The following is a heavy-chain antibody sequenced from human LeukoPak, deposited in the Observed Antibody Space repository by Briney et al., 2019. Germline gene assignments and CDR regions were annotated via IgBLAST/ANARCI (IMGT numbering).Heavy chain of an antibody. CDR1: GFTFSSYG. Sequence: PGGSLRLSCAASGFTFSSYGMHWVRQAPGKGLEWVALISYDGGNKYYADSVKGRFTISRDNSKNTLYLQMNSLRAEDTAVYYCAKDAPDILTGYFDYWGQGTLVTVSS. J-gene: IGHJ4*02. CDR3: AKDAPDILTGYFDY. V-gene: IGHV3-30*18. D-gene: IGHD3-9*01. CDR2: ISYDGGNK.